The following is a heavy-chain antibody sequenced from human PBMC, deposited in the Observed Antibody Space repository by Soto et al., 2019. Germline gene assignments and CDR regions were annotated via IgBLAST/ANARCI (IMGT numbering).Heavy chain of an antibody. V-gene: IGHV4-34*01. CDR2: INHSGSS. J-gene: IGHJ2*01. CDR1: GGSFSGFY. CDR3: ARMAGPWYCDL. Sequence: QVQLQQWGAGLLKPSETLSLTCAVHGGSFSGFYGTWIRQPPGKGLEWIGEINHSGSSNYNPPLKSRVTMSLNTSRNQVSLSLNSVTAADTAGYCCARMAGPWYCDLWGRGTLVTVSS.